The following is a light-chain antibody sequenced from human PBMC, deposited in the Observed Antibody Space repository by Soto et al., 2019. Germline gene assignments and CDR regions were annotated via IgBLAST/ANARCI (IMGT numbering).Light chain of an antibody. Sequence: EIVLTHSPATLSVSPGERATLSCSASQSVISTYLAWYQQKPGQAPRLLIYGASSRATGIPDRFSGSGSGTDFTLTISRLEPEDFAVYYCQQYGSSPITFGQGTRLEIK. J-gene: IGKJ5*01. CDR3: QQYGSSPIT. V-gene: IGKV3-20*01. CDR2: GAS. CDR1: QSVISTY.